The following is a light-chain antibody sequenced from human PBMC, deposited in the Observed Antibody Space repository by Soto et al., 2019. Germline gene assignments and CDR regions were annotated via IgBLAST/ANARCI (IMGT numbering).Light chain of an antibody. CDR1: SSNIGSTT. J-gene: IGLJ2*01. CDR3: AAWDASLNGVV. V-gene: IGLV1-44*01. CDR2: SNN. Sequence: QSVLTQPPSASGTPGQRVTISCSGSSSNIGSTTVNWYQQLPGTAPKLLIYSNNQRPSGVPDRFSGSKSGTSASLAISGLQSEDEADYYCAAWDASLNGVVFGGGTKLTVL.